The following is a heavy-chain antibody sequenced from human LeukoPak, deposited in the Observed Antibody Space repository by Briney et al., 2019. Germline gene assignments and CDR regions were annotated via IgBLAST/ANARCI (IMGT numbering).Heavy chain of an antibody. Sequence: SETLSLTCTVSGGSLSSSSYYWGWVRQPPGTGLEWLGSIYYSGSTYYNPSLKSRVTISVDTSKNQFSLKLSSVTAADTAVYYCATSTVTSAFDIWGQGTMVTVSS. CDR2: IYYSGST. V-gene: IGHV4-39*01. CDR3: ATSTVTSAFDI. D-gene: IGHD4-17*01. J-gene: IGHJ3*02. CDR1: GGSLSSSSYY.